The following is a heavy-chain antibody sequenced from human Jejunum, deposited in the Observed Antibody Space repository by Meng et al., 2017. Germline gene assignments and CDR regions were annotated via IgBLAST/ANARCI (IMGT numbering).Heavy chain of an antibody. CDR1: GFTFYKYW. J-gene: IGHJ3*02. D-gene: IGHD2-15*01. CDR3: ARDLGYSTFDI. V-gene: IGHV3-7*01. Sequence: GESLKISCAASGFTFYKYWMSWVRQAPGKGLEWVANMNQDGSEKNFLDSVKGRFTISRDNAKNSLDLQMDRLRAEDTAVYYCARDLGYSTFDIWGQGTMVTVS. CDR2: MNQDGSEK.